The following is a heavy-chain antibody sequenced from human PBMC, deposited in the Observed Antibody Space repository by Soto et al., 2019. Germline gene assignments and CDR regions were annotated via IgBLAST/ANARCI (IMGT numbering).Heavy chain of an antibody. V-gene: IGHV4-59*01. J-gene: IGHJ5*02. D-gene: IGHD3-22*01. CDR3: ARGNTYDSSGYYHR. Sequence: QVQLQESGPGLVKPSETLSLTCTVSGGSISSYYWSWIRQPPGKGLEWIGYIYYSGSTNYNPSLKRRVTIYVDTSKNQFSLKLSSVTAADTAVYYCARGNTYDSSGYYHRWGQGTLVTVSS. CDR1: GGSISSYY. CDR2: IYYSGST.